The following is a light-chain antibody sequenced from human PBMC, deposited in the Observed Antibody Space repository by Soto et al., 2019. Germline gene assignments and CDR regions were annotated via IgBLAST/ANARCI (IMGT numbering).Light chain of an antibody. CDR1: QSVSSYS. CDR2: GAS. J-gene: IGKJ1*01. CDR3: HQFGSSPQT. Sequence: EIVLTQSPGTLSLSPGERAPLSCRASQSVSSYSLAWYQKKPGQAPRLLIYGASSRATGIPDRFSGSGSGTDFTLTISRLEPEDFAVYFCHQFGSSPQTFGHGTKVDIK. V-gene: IGKV3-20*01.